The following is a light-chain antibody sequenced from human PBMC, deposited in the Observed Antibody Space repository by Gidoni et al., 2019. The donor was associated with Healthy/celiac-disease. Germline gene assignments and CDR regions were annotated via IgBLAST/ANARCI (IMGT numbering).Light chain of an antibody. CDR3: SSYTSSSTLV. V-gene: IGLV2-14*01. CDR2: EVS. Sequence: QSALTQPASVSGSPGQSITISCTRTSSDVGGYNDVSWYQKHPGKAPKLMIYEVSNRPSGVSNRFSGSKSGNTASLTISGLQADDEADYYCSSYTSSSTLVFGGGTKLTVL. CDR1: SSDVGGYND. J-gene: IGLJ2*01.